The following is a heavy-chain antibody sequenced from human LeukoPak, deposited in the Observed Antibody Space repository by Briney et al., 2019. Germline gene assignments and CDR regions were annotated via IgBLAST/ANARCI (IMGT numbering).Heavy chain of an antibody. CDR3: AKVRYVGYYFDT. Sequence: PGGSLRLSCVASGFTFSSYTMSWVRQAPGKGLEWGSVISGSGGSTYYADSVKGRFTISRDNSKNTLYLQMNSLRAEDTAVYYCAKVRYVGYYFDTWGQGTLVTVSS. V-gene: IGHV3-23*01. D-gene: IGHD3-9*01. CDR2: ISGSGGST. J-gene: IGHJ4*02. CDR1: GFTFSSYT.